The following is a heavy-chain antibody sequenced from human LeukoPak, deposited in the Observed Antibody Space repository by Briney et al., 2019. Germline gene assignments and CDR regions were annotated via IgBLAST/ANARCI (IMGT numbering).Heavy chain of an antibody. CDR1: GFTFSSYG. CDR2: IRYDGSNK. V-gene: IGHV3-30*02. CDR3: AKVLVAGPYYYYYYYMDV. D-gene: IGHD3-3*01. J-gene: IGHJ6*03. Sequence: PGGSLRLSCAASGFTFSSYGMHWVRQAPGKGLEWVAFIRYDGSNKYYADSVKGRFTISRDNSKNTLYLQMNSLRAEDTAVYYCAKVLVAGPYYYYYYYMDVWGKGTTVTVSS.